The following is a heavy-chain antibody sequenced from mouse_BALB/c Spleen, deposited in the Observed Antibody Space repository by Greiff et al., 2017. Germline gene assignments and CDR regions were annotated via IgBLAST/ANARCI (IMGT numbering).Heavy chain of an antibody. J-gene: IGHJ2*01. CDR1: GFTFSSYA. Sequence: EVKVVESGGGLVKPGGSLKLSCAASGFTFSSYAMSWVRQTPEKRLEWVASISSGGSTYYPDSVKGRFTISRDNARNILYLQMSSLRSEDTAMYYCARAYGYDFDYWGQGTTLTVSS. D-gene: IGHD2-2*01. V-gene: IGHV5-6-5*01. CDR3: ARAYGYDFDY. CDR2: ISSGGST.